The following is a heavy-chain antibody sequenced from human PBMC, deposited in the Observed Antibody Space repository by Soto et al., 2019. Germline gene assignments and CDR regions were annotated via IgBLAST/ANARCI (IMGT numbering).Heavy chain of an antibody. J-gene: IGHJ6*02. CDR3: ARSLYSSSWYYYYGMGV. Sequence: GESLKISCKGSGYSFTSYWIGWVRQMPGKGLEWMGIIYPGDSDTRYSPSFQGQVTISADKSISTAYLQWSSLKASDTAMYYCARSLYSSSWYYYYGMGVWGQGTTVTVSS. D-gene: IGHD6-13*01. V-gene: IGHV5-51*01. CDR2: IYPGDSDT. CDR1: GYSFTSYW.